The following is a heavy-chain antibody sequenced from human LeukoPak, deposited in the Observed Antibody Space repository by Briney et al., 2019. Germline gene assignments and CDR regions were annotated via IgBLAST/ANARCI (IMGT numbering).Heavy chain of an antibody. CDR2: IYYSGST. D-gene: IGHD3-22*01. J-gene: IGHJ4*02. CDR3: ARLWTGYSDSSGYYYLDY. Sequence: SETLSLTCTVPGGSISSSSYYWGWIRRPPGRGLEWIGSIYYSGSTNYNPSLKSRVTISVDNSKNQFSLKLSSVTAADTAVYYCARLWTGYSDSSGYYYLDYWGQGTLVTVSS. V-gene: IGHV4-39*07. CDR1: GGSISSSSYY.